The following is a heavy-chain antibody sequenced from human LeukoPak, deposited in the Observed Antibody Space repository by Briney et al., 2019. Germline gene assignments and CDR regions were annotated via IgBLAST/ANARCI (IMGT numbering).Heavy chain of an antibody. D-gene: IGHD3-22*01. Sequence: GESLKISCAASGFTFSSYGMHWVRQAPGMGLEWVAVIWYDGSNKYYADSVKGRFTISRDNSKNTLYLQMNSLRAEDTAVYYCARDRVTLIEYFQYWGQGTLVTVSS. CDR3: ARDRVTLIEYFQY. J-gene: IGHJ1*01. V-gene: IGHV3-33*01. CDR1: GFTFSSYG. CDR2: IWYDGSNK.